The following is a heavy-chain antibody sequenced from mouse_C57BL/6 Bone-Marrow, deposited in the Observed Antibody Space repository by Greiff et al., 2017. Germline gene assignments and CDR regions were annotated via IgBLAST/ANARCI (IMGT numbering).Heavy chain of an antibody. CDR2: IYPRDGST. D-gene: IGHD6-1*01. V-gene: IGHV1-85*01. CDR1: GYAFTSYD. J-gene: IGHJ2*01. Sequence: VQLQQSGPELVKPGASVKLSCKASGYAFTSYDINWVKQRPGQGLEWIGWIYPRDGSTKYNEKFKGKATLTVDTSSSTAYMELHSLTSGDSAVYFCALWGFDDWGKGTTLTVSS. CDR3: ALWGFDD.